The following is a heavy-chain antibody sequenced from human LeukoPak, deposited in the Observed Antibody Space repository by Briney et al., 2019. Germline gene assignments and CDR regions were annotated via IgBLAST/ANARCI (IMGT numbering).Heavy chain of an antibody. Sequence: GESLKISCKGSGYRFTSDWIGWVRQMPGKGLEWMGIIYPGDSDTRYSPSFQGQVTISADKSISTAYLQWSSLKASDTAIYYCARHRDWPLDYWGQGTLVTVSS. J-gene: IGHJ4*02. CDR2: IYPGDSDT. CDR3: ARHRDWPLDY. CDR1: GYRFTSDW. D-gene: IGHD3-9*01. V-gene: IGHV5-51*01.